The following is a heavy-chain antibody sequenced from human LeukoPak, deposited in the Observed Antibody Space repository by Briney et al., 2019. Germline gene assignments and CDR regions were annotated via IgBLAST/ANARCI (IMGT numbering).Heavy chain of an antibody. J-gene: IGHJ4*02. CDR3: AGGRLRWLQFDY. CDR1: GGSISSYY. Sequence: SETLSLTCTVSGGSISSYYWSWIRQPPGKGLEWIGYIYYSGSTNYNPSPKSRVTISVDTSKNQFSLKLSSVTAADTAVYYCAGGRLRWLQFDYWGQGTLVTVSS. V-gene: IGHV4-59*01. D-gene: IGHD5-24*01. CDR2: IYYSGST.